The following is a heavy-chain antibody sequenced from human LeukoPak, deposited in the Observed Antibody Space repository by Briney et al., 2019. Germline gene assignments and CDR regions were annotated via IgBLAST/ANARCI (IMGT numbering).Heavy chain of an antibody. J-gene: IGHJ4*02. CDR2: IKQDESEK. CDR1: GFSLSTYW. V-gene: IGHV3-7*01. D-gene: IGHD3-10*01. Sequence: PGGSLRLSCAASGFSLSTYWMSWVRQAPGKGLEWVANIKQDESEKYYVDSVKGRFTISRDNAKNSLHLQMNSLRAEDTAVYYCARGYYYGSGSYYNYFDYWGQGTLVTVSS. CDR3: ARGYYYGSGSYYNYFDY.